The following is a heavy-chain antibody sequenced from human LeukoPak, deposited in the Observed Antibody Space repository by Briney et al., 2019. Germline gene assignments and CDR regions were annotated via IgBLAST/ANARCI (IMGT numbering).Heavy chain of an antibody. CDR3: ARGSRYCSTTSCSSIDY. V-gene: IGHV4-59*01. D-gene: IGHD2-2*01. CDR2: MFYSGSP. CDR1: RVSISSYY. J-gene: IGHJ4*02. Sequence: SETLSLTCTVSRVSISSYYWNWIRQSPRRGLEWIGYMFYSGSPNYNPSLKSRVAISIDTSKNQFSLKRSSVTAADTAVYHCARGSRYCSTTSCSSIDYWGQGTLVTVSS.